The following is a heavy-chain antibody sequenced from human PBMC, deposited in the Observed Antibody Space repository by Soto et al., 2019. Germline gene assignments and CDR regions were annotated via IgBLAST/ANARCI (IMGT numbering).Heavy chain of an antibody. CDR2: ISGRGTST. J-gene: IGHJ4*02. CDR1: GFAFNNFA. Sequence: EVQFLESGGGLAQPGGTLRLSCAASGFAFNNFAMTWVRQAPGKGLEWVSGISGRGTSTYYADSVKGRLTISRDNSKSVVYLEMNSLRTEDTAVYYCARGQGGFCTSGSCYFVYWGQGSLVTVTS. CDR3: ARGQGGFCTSGSCYFVY. V-gene: IGHV3-23*01. D-gene: IGHD2-15*01.